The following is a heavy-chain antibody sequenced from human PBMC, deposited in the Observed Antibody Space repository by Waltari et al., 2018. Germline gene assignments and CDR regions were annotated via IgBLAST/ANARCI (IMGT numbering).Heavy chain of an antibody. Sequence: EVQLVESGGGLVQPGRSLRLSCAASGFPFDDYAMHWVRQAPGKGLEWVSGISWNSGSIGYADSVKGRFTISRDNAKNSLYLQMNSLRAEDTALYYCAERGYSEYYFDYWGQGTLVTVSS. V-gene: IGHV3-9*01. D-gene: IGHD5-18*01. CDR1: GFPFDDYA. CDR3: AERGYSEYYFDY. CDR2: ISWNSGSI. J-gene: IGHJ4*02.